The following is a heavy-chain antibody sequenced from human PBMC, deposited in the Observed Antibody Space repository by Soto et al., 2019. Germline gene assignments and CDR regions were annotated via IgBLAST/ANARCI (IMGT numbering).Heavy chain of an antibody. Sequence: ASVKVSCKASGGTFSSYAISWVRQAPGQGLEWMGGIIPIFGTANYAQKFQGRVTITADESTSTAYMELSSLRSEDTAVYYCARLGSFGSLPDYYGMDGWGQGNRVTVSS. J-gene: IGHJ6*01. D-gene: IGHD3-16*02. V-gene: IGHV1-69*13. CDR2: IIPIFGTA. CDR1: GGTFSSYA. CDR3: ARLGSFGSLPDYYGMDG.